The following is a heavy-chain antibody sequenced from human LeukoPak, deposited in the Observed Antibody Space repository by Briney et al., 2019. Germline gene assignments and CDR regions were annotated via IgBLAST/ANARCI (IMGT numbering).Heavy chain of an antibody. J-gene: IGHJ5*02. CDR2: INHSGSS. D-gene: IGHD5-18*01. CDR3: APRGDIEHSYVYGKWFDP. Sequence: SETLSLTCAAYGGSFSAYYWTWIRQPPGKGLEWIGEINHSGSSNYNSSLRSRVTISVDTSYKQFSLRLSSVTAADTAVYYCAPRGDIEHSYVYGKWFDPWGQGTRVTVSS. V-gene: IGHV4-34*01. CDR1: GGSFSAYY.